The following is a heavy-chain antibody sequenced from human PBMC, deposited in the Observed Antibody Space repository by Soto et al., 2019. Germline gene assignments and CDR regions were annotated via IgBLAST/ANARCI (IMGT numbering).Heavy chain of an antibody. D-gene: IGHD3-3*01. V-gene: IGHV4-59*01. CDR1: GGSISSYY. CDR2: IYYSGST. CDR3: ASLPLFGVVTTDY. J-gene: IGHJ4*02. Sequence: PSETLSLTCTVSGGSISSYYWSWIRQPPGKGLEWIGYIYYSGSTNYNPSLKSRVTISVDKSKNQFSLKLSSVTAADTAVYYCASLPLFGVVTTDYWGQGTLVTVSS.